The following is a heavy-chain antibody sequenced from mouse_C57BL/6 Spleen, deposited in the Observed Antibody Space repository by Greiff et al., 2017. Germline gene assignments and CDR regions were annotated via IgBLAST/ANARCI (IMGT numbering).Heavy chain of an antibody. Sequence: QVQLQQSGPELVKPGASVKISCKASVYSFTSYYIHWVKQRPGQGLEWIGWIYPGSGNTKYNEKFKGKATLTADTSSSTAYMQLSSLTSEDSAVYYCARRPIYGPSFDYGGQGTTLTVSS. D-gene: IGHD1-1*01. J-gene: IGHJ2*01. CDR2: IYPGSGNT. V-gene: IGHV1-66*01. CDR1: VYSFTSYY. CDR3: ARRPIYGPSFDY.